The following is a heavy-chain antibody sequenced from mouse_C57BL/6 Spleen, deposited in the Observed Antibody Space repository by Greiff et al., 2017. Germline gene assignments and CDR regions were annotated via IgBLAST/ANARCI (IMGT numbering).Heavy chain of an antibody. CDR1: GFTFSDYG. Sequence: EVKLMESGGGLVKPGGSLKLSCAASGFTFSDYGMHWVRQAPEKGLEWVAYISSGSSTLYYADTVKGRFTISRDNAKNTLFLQRTSLRSEDTAMYYCARRRGNFYYFDYWGQGTTLTVSS. V-gene: IGHV5-17*01. CDR2: ISSGSSTL. J-gene: IGHJ2*01. CDR3: ARRRGNFYYFDY. D-gene: IGHD2-1*01.